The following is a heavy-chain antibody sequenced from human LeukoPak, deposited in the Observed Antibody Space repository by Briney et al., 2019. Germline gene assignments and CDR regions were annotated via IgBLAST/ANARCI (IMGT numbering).Heavy chain of an antibody. Sequence: SQTLSLTCTVSGGPINSGGYYWSWIRQPPGEALDWIGYMYYTGSTYYNPSLKSRVTISVDTSKNQFSLKLSSVTAADTAVYYCARGEDYGDNYYYYGMDVWGQGTTVTVSS. D-gene: IGHD4-17*01. CDR1: GGPINSGGYY. CDR3: ARGEDYGDNYYYYGMDV. V-gene: IGHV4-31*03. J-gene: IGHJ6*02. CDR2: MYYTGST.